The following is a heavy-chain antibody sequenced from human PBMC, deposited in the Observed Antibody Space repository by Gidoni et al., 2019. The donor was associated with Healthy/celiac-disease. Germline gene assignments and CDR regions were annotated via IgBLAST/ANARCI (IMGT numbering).Heavy chain of an antibody. D-gene: IGHD3-22*01. CDR1: GFTFSSYA. Sequence: EVQLLESGGGLVQPGGSLRLSCAASGFTFSSYAMSWVRQAPGKGLEWVSAISGSGGSTYYADSVKGRFTISRDNSKNTLYLQMNSLRAEDTAVYYCANPTDYYDSSGYYYYYGMDVWGPRDHGHRLL. V-gene: IGHV3-23*01. CDR2: ISGSGGST. J-gene: IGHJ6*01. CDR3: ANPTDYYDSSGYYYYYGMDV.